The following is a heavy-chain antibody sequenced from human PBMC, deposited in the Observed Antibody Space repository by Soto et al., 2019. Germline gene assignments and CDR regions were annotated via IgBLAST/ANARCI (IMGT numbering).Heavy chain of an antibody. CDR3: ARERYSSSWYSDY. Sequence: QVQLQESGPGLVKPSGTLSLTCAVSGGSISSSNWWSWVRQPPGKGLEWIGEIYHSGSTNYNPSLTSRVTISVDKSKNQSSLKLSAVTAADTAVYYCARERYSSSWYSDYWGQVTLVTVAS. D-gene: IGHD6-13*01. CDR1: GGSISSSNW. V-gene: IGHV4-4*02. J-gene: IGHJ4*02. CDR2: IYHSGST.